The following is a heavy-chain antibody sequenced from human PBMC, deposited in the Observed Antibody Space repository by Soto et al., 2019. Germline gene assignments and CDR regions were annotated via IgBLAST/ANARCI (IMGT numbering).Heavy chain of an antibody. CDR1: GGTFSSYA. Sequence: GASVKVSCKASGGTFSSYAISWVRQAPGQGLEWMGGIIPIFGTANYAQKFQGRVTITADESTSTAYMELSRLRSEDTAVYYCARAPRYCSGTNYGMDVLGQGTTVTVSS. CDR2: IIPIFGTA. D-gene: IGHD3-10*01. J-gene: IGHJ6*02. V-gene: IGHV1-69*13. CDR3: ARAPRYCSGTNYGMDV.